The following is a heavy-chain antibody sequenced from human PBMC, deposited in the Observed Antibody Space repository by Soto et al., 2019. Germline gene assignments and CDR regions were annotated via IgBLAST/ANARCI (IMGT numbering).Heavy chain of an antibody. Sequence: GGSLRLSCAASGFTFSTYAMSWVRQAPGKGLEWVSGIGASGAGTYYAESVKGRFTISRDNSKNTLHLQMNSLRAEDTAVYYCALRKTRSFFDYWGQGTLVTVSS. V-gene: IGHV3-23*01. CDR1: GFTFSTYA. D-gene: IGHD3-10*01. CDR3: ALRKTRSFFDY. CDR2: IGASGAGT. J-gene: IGHJ4*02.